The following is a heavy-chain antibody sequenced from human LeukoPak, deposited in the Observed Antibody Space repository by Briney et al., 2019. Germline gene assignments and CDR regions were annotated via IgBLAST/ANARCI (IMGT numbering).Heavy chain of an antibody. CDR2: ISGSGGST. D-gene: IGHD6-19*01. Sequence: GGSLRLSCVASGFTFSTYGMSWVRQAPGKGLEWVSAISGSGGSTLYVDSVKGRFTISRDNSKNTLYLQMNSLSAEDTAVYYCARKAVTGSGPAHFDYWGQGTLVTVSS. CDR3: ARKAVTGSGPAHFDY. CDR1: GFTFSTYG. J-gene: IGHJ4*02. V-gene: IGHV3-23*01.